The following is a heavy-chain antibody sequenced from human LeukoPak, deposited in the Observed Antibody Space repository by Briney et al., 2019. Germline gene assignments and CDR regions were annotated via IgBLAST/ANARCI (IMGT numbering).Heavy chain of an antibody. Sequence: ASVKVSCKASGGTFSSYAISWVRQAPGQGLEWMGGIIPIFGTANYAQKFQGRATITADKSTSTAYMELSSLRSEDTAVYYCASTVTTSRGPDYWGQGTLVTASS. V-gene: IGHV1-69*06. CDR1: GGTFSSYA. D-gene: IGHD4-17*01. CDR2: IIPIFGTA. J-gene: IGHJ4*02. CDR3: ASTVTTSRGPDY.